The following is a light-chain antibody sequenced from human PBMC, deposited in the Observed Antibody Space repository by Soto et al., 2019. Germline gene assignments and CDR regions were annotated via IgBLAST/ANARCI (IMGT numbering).Light chain of an antibody. V-gene: IGKV1-6*01. CDR1: QGIRND. J-gene: IGKJ1*01. CDR2: AAS. Sequence: AIQMTQSPSSLSASVGDRVTITCRASQGIRNDFGWFQQKPGTAPKLLISAASSLQSEVPSRFSGSGSGTDFTLTISSLQPEDVATYYCLQDYNYPWTFGQGTKVEMK. CDR3: LQDYNYPWT.